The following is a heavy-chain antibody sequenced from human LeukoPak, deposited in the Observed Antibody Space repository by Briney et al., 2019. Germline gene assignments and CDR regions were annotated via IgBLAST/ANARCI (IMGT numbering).Heavy chain of an antibody. CDR1: EFSLGAYA. J-gene: IGHJ4*02. CDR3: TRGVGRRGGTFDF. CDR2: ISASSSAT. D-gene: IGHD3-10*01. Sequence: GGSLRLSCAASEFSLGAYAMNWVRQAPGKGLEWVSYISASSSATYYAESVKGRFTTSRDNGQNSLYLQMNSLTAGDTAVYYCTRGVGRRGGTFDFWGQGTLVTVSS. V-gene: IGHV3-48*01.